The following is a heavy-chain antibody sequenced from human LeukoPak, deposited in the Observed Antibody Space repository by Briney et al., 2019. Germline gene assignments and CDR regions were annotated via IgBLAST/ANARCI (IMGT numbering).Heavy chain of an antibody. CDR2: XSYNGGNK. CDR3: AKDASRSAGYPTHFDY. D-gene: IGHD5-12*01. J-gene: IGHJ4*02. Sequence: GGSLRLSXAASGFTFSXXXXXXVRQAPGXXXXXXXXXSYNGGNKYYADSVXGRFTISRDNSKNTLYLQMESLSAEDTAVYYCAKDASRSAGYPTHFDYCGQGTLVTVSS. V-gene: IGHV3-30-3*01. CDR1: GFTFSXXX.